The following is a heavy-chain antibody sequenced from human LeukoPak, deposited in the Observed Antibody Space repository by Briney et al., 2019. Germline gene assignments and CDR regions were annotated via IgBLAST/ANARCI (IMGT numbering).Heavy chain of an antibody. D-gene: IGHD2-2*01. J-gene: IGHJ4*02. CDR2: VGDHENNI. Sequence: PGGSLRLSCAASGFTSRNYATHCVRQGPGKGLEWVVAVGDHENNISYEESVKGRFTISRDNSENTLYLQVASLRAEDTAVYYCARYRTTSCYDYCGQGTLVTVSS. CDR3: ARYRTTSCYDY. CDR1: GFTSRNYA. V-gene: IGHV3-33*01.